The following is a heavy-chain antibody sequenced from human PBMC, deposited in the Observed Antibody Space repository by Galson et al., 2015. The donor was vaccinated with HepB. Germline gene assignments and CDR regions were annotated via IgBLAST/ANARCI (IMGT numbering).Heavy chain of an antibody. D-gene: IGHD2-15*01. CDR2: IFSNDEK. Sequence: GVSWIRQPPGKALEWLAHIFSNDEKSYSTSLKSRLTISKDTSKSQVVLTMTNMDPVDTATYYCARTLRVVVAATLGKNWFDPWGQGTLVTVSS. CDR3: ARTLRVVVAATLGKNWFDP. CDR1: G. J-gene: IGHJ5*02. V-gene: IGHV2-26*01.